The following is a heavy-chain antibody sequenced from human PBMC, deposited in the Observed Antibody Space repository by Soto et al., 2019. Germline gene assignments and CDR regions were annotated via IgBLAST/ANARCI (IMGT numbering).Heavy chain of an antibody. CDR3: AREAGNHYYYSAMDV. D-gene: IGHD6-19*01. CDR2: MYYSGST. V-gene: IGHV4-30-4*01. CDR1: GVSIRSGDNY. J-gene: IGHJ6*02. Sequence: SETLSLTCTVSGVSIRSGDNYWSWMGQPPGKGLEWIGYMYYSGSTYYNPSLRNRVTISVDTSKNQFSLKLTSVTAADTAVYYCAREAGNHYYYSAMDVWGLGTTVTVSS.